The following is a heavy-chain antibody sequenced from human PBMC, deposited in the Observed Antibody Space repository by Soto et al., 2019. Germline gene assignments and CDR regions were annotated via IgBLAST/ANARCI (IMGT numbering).Heavy chain of an antibody. CDR2: IYQSGVT. CDR3: AGMPYTSGLRFDP. D-gene: IGHD6-19*01. Sequence: SETLSLTCNMSGDSYSISTYSLSWIRQPPGKALQWIGFIYQSGVTSYNPSLASRVSISLDRSNNQCSLKLKSVTAADTAVYFCAGMPYTSGLRFDPWGPGTLVTVSS. J-gene: IGHJ5*02. V-gene: IGHV4-30-2*01. CDR1: GDSYSISTYS.